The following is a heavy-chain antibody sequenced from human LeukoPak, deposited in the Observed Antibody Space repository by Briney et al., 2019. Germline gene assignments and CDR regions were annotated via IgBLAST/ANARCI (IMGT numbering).Heavy chain of an antibody. D-gene: IGHD6-13*01. V-gene: IGHV4-59*01. CDR1: GDSISSYY. CDR2: IYYSGTT. J-gene: IGHJ5*02. CDR3: ARGVESSPEDYWFDP. Sequence: SETLSLTCTVSGDSISSYYWSWIRQPPGKGLEWIGYIYYSGTTNYNPSLKSRVTISVDTSKNQFSLKLSSVTAADTAVYYCARGVESSPEDYWFDPWGQGTLVTVSS.